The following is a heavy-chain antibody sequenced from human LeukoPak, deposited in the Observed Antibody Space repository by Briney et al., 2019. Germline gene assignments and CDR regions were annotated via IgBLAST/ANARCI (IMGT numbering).Heavy chain of an antibody. J-gene: IGHJ4*02. CDR3: ARDLYGDYSPFDY. D-gene: IGHD4-17*01. CDR1: GFTISDYW. V-gene: IGHV3-7*04. CDR2: IKQDGSEK. Sequence: PGGSLRLSCAASGFTISDYWMSWVRQAPGKGLEWVANIKQDGSEKHYVDSVKGRFTISRDNAKNSLYLQMNSLRAEDTAVYYCARDLYGDYSPFDYWGQGTLVTVSS.